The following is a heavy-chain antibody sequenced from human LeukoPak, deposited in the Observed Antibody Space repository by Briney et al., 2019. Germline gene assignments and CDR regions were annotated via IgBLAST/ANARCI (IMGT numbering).Heavy chain of an antibody. CDR2: FDPEDGET. CDR1: GYTLTELS. D-gene: IGHD6-13*01. CDR3: ATELSRYSSSWPRY. V-gene: IGHV1-24*01. Sequence: ASVKVSCKVSGYTLTELSMHWVRQAPGKGIEWMGGFDPEDGETIYAQKFQGRVTMTEDTSTDTAYMELSSLRSDDTAVYYCATELSRYSSSWPRYWGQGTLVTVSS. J-gene: IGHJ4*02.